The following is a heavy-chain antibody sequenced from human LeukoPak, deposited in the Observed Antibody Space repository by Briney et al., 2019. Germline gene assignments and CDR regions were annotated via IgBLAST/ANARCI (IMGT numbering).Heavy chain of an antibody. CDR2: ISSSSSSTI. D-gene: IGHD2-8*01. CDR3: ARTDIVRAGQFGGMFGY. V-gene: IGHV3-48*04. J-gene: IGHJ4*02. CDR1: GFTFSSYS. Sequence: GGSLRLSCAASGFTFSSYSMNWVRQAPGKGLEWVSYISSSSSSTIYYADSVKGRFTISRDNAKNSPYLQMNSLRAEDTAVYYCARTDIVRAGQFGGMFGYWGQGTLVTVSS.